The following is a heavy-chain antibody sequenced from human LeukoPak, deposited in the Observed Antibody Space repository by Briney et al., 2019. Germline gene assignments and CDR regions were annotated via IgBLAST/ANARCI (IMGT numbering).Heavy chain of an antibody. D-gene: IGHD3-10*01. V-gene: IGHV4-39*07. CDR3: ARSSGRREANWFDP. CDR2: IYYSGST. J-gene: IGHJ5*02. Sequence: KPSETLSLTCTVSGGSISSSSYYWGWIRQPPGKGLEWIGSIYYSGSTYYNPSLKSRVTISVDTSKNQFSLKLSSVTAADTAVYYCARSSGRREANWFDPWGQGTLVTVSS. CDR1: GGSISSSSYY.